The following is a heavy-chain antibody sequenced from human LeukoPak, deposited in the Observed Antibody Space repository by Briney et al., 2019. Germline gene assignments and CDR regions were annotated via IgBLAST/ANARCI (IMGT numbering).Heavy chain of an antibody. D-gene: IGHD6-13*01. CDR3: ARDLSSTGYSSSWDLDY. V-gene: IGHV1-2*02. Sequence: VASVKVSCKASGYTFTDYYIHWVRQAPGHGLEWMGWVNPHSGGTNFAQRFRGRVTLTRDTSVTTAYMELNRLESDDTAVYYCARDLSSTGYSSSWDLDYWGQGTLVTVSS. CDR2: VNPHSGGT. CDR1: GYTFTDYY. J-gene: IGHJ4*02.